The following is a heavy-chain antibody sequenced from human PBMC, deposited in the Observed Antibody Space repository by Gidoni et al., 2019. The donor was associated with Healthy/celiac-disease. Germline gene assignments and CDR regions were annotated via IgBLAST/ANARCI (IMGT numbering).Heavy chain of an antibody. V-gene: IGHV3-30-3*01. Sequence: QVQLVESGGGVVQPGRSLRLSCAASGFTFRSYAMHWVRQAPGKGLEWVAVISYDGSNKYYADSVKGRFTISRDNSKNTLYLQMNSLRAEDTAVYYCARDREPWGYYYYGMDVWGQGTTVTVSS. CDR1: GFTFRSYA. CDR2: ISYDGSNK. J-gene: IGHJ6*02. D-gene: IGHD7-27*01. CDR3: ARDREPWGYYYYGMDV.